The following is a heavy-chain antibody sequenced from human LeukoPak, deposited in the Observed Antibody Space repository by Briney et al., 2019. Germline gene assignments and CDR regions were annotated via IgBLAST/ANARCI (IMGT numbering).Heavy chain of an antibody. CDR1: GESFSGYY. Sequence: SETLSLTCALYGESFSGYYWSWIRQPPGKRLEWIGEINHSGSTNYNPSLKSRVTISVDTSKNQFSLKLSSVTAADTAVYFCARVLGGNGSSWYRWFDPWGQGTLVTVSS. V-gene: IGHV4-34*01. CDR2: INHSGST. D-gene: IGHD6-13*01. J-gene: IGHJ5*02. CDR3: ARVLGGNGSSWYRWFDP.